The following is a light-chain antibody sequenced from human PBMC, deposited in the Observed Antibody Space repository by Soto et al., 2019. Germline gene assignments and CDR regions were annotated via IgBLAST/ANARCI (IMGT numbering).Light chain of an antibody. J-gene: IGKJ4*01. V-gene: IGKV1-39*01. CDR1: QNINRY. Sequence: DIQMTQSPSSLSASVGDRVTITCRASQNINRYLNWYQQKPGKAPKVLILVASSLESGVPSRFSGSGSGTDFTLIISSLQPEDFATYYCQQSYSSRLTFGGGTKAEIK. CDR2: VAS. CDR3: QQSYSSRLT.